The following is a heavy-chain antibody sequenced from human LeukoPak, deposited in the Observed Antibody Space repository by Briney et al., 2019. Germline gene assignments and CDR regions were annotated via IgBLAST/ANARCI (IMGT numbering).Heavy chain of an antibody. D-gene: IGHD2-2*02. CDR3: ARVMGDIEVVPAAIDY. V-gene: IGHV1-18*04. J-gene: IGHJ4*02. CDR1: GYTFTSYG. Sequence: GASVKVSCKASGYTFTSYGISWVRQAPGQGLEWMGWISAYNGNTNYAQKLQGRVTMTTDTSTSTAYMELRSLRSDDTAVYYCARVMGDIEVVPAAIDYWGQGTLVTVSS. CDR2: ISAYNGNT.